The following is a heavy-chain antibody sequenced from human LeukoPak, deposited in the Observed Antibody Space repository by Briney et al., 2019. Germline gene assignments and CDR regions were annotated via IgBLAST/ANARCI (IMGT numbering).Heavy chain of an antibody. CDR2: IGGSGGST. CDR1: AFTFSSYA. CDR3: SKAAFVVVPAAIGY. D-gene: IGHD2-2*02. J-gene: IGHJ4*02. Sequence: GGSLRLSCAASAFTFSSYAMSWVRQAPGKGLEWVSAIGGSGGSTYYADSVKGRFTISRDNSKNTLYLQMNRLRAEDTVVYDCSKAAFVVVPAAIGYWGQGTLVTVSS. V-gene: IGHV3-23*01.